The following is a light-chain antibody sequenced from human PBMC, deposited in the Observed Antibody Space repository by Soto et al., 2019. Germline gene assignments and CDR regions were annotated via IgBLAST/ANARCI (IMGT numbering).Light chain of an antibody. CDR3: QQYSIWRT. V-gene: IGKV3-15*01. CDR2: GAS. Sequence: EIVLTQSPGTLSLSPGERATLSCRASQSVSSSYLAWYQQTPGQAPRLLIYGASTRATGIPARFSGSGSGTEFTLTISSLQSEDFAVYYCQQYSIWRTFGQGTKVDI. J-gene: IGKJ1*01. CDR1: QSVSSSY.